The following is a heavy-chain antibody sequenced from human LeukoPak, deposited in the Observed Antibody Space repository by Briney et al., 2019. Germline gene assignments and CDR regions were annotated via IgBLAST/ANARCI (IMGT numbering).Heavy chain of an antibody. CDR3: ARDSGYYYGSGSYYAFDY. J-gene: IGHJ4*02. CDR1: GYTFIGYY. V-gene: IGHV1-2*02. Sequence: ASVKVSCKASGYTFIGYYMHWVRQALGQGLEWMGWINPNSGDTNSAQKFQGRVTMTRDTSISTAYMELSRLKSDDTAVYYCARDSGYYYGSGSYYAFDYWGQGTLVTVSS. CDR2: INPNSGDT. D-gene: IGHD3-10*01.